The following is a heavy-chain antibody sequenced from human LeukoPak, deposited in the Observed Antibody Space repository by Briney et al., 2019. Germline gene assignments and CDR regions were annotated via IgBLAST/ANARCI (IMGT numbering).Heavy chain of an antibody. CDR3: ARALPHRRLMDTTMNQHWFDP. V-gene: IGHV1-46*01. D-gene: IGHD5-18*01. CDR1: GYILTSYY. Sequence: ASVKVSCKASGYILTSYYMHCVRQGPGQGLEWMGVTNPSGGRTNYAQKFQGRLTMTRDMSTSTVYMELSSLRSEDTAVYYCARALPHRRLMDTTMNQHWFDPWGQGTLVTVSS. CDR2: TNPSGGRT. J-gene: IGHJ5*02.